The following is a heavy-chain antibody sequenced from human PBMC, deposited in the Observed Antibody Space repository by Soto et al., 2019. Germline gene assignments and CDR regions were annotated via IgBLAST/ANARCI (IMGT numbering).Heavy chain of an antibody. CDR3: TKGAIAVAGASYYGMDV. D-gene: IGHD6-19*01. Sequence: EVQLVESGGGLVQRGRSLRLSCAASGFTFDDYAMHWVRQAPGKGLEWVSGISWNSGRIDYADSVKGRFTISRDNAKNSLYLQMNSLRTEDTALYYCTKGAIAVAGASYYGMDVWGQGTTVTVSS. V-gene: IGHV3-9*01. CDR2: ISWNSGRI. CDR1: GFTFDDYA. J-gene: IGHJ6*02.